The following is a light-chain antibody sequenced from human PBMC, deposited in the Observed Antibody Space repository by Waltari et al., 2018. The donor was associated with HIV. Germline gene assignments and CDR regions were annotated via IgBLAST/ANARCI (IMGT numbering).Light chain of an antibody. CDR3: QQYGSSPLSLT. CDR2: GAS. V-gene: IGKV3-20*01. CDR1: QSVSSIY. J-gene: IGKJ4*01. Sequence: EIVLTQSPGTLSLSPGERATLSCRASQSVSSIYLAWYQQKPGQAPRLLIYGASSRATGIPDRFSGSGSGTDFTLTISRLEPEDFAVYYCQQYGSSPLSLTFGGGTKVEIK.